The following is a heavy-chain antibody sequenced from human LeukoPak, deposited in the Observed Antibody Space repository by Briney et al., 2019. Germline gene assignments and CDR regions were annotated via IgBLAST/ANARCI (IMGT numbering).Heavy chain of an antibody. CDR2: ISTVSTYT. V-gene: IGHV3-21*01. J-gene: IGHJ6*03. Sequence: GGSLRLTCAASGFTFSDYSINWVRQAPGKGLERVSSISTVSTYTNCADSVRGRCSISRDNAKGLLYLQMSNLRDEDTGVYYCARDASGYFHYYYMDVWGKGTTVTVSS. CDR1: GFTFSDYS. CDR3: ARDASGYFHYYYMDV. D-gene: IGHD3-3*01.